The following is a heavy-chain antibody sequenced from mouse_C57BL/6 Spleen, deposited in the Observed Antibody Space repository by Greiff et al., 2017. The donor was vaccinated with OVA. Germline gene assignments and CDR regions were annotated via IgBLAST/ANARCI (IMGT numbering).Heavy chain of an antibody. CDR1: GFNIKNTY. V-gene: IGHV14-3*01. CDR3: AFPHYYGSSMYYFDY. J-gene: IGHJ2*01. Sequence: VQLQQSVAELVRPGASVKLSCTASGFNIKNTYMHWVKQRPEQGLEWIGRIDPANGNTKYAPKFQGKATITADTSSNTAYLQLSSLTSEDTAIYYCAFPHYYGSSMYYFDYWGQGTTLTVSS. D-gene: IGHD1-1*01. CDR2: IDPANGNT.